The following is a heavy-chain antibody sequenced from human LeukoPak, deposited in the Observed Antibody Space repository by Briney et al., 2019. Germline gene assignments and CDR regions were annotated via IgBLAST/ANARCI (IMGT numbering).Heavy chain of an antibody. CDR2: ISAYNGNT. J-gene: IGHJ6*03. CDR3: ARDGTYYDFWSGPYSTTYYYYYMDV. D-gene: IGHD3-3*01. Sequence: ASVKVSCKASGYTFTSYGISWVRQAPGQGLEWMGWISAYNGNTNYAQKFQGRVTMTRDTSISTAYMELSRLRSDDTAVYYCARDGTYYDFWSGPYSTTYYYYYMDVWGKGTTVTVSS. V-gene: IGHV1-18*01. CDR1: GYTFTSYG.